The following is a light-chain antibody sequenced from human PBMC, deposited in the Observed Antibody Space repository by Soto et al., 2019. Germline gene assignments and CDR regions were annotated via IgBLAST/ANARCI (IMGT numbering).Light chain of an antibody. J-gene: IGKJ4*01. CDR2: DAS. CDR1: QSVSSS. V-gene: IGKV3-11*01. CDR3: QQLSTCPLT. Sequence: EIVLTQSPATLSLSPGERATLSCRASQSVSSSLAWYQQRPGQAPRLLIYDASNSATGIPARFSGSGSVTYFTLTISTLEPEDFAVYYCQQLSTCPLTFGGGTKVEIK.